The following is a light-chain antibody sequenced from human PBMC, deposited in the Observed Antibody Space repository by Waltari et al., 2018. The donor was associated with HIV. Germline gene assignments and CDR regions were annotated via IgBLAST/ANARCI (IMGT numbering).Light chain of an antibody. J-gene: IGLJ3*02. CDR2: EVS. CDR1: SSHPGTYSY. CDR3: NSYTSISTWV. V-gene: IGLV2-14*01. Sequence: QSALTQPASVSGSPGQSITISCPGSSSHPGTYSYVPWYQQHPGKAPKLIVYEVSNRPAGVSHRFSGSKSGNTASLTISGLQPEDEADYYCNSYTSISTWVFGGGTKLTVL.